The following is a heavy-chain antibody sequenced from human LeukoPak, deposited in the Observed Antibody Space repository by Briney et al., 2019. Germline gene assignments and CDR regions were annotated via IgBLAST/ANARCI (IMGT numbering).Heavy chain of an antibody. D-gene: IGHD1-14*01. CDR2: ISPSGDIT. V-gene: IGHV3-23*01. Sequence: GGSLRLSCAASGFTFSNHGMNWVRQAPGKGLEWVSGISPSGDITYYADSVKGRFTISRDNSKNTLYLQMNSLRAEDTAVYYCAKPARTDYTDYWGQGTLVTVSS. J-gene: IGHJ4*02. CDR1: GFTFSNHG. CDR3: AKPARTDYTDY.